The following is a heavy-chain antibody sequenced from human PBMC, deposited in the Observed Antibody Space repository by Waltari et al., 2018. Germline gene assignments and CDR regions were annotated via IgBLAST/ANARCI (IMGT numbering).Heavy chain of an antibody. D-gene: IGHD3-10*01. V-gene: IGHV4-38-2*01. CDR1: GYSISSGYY. CDR3: AITGSGSYLRNDY. J-gene: IGHJ4*02. CDR2: IYHSGHT. Sequence: QVQLQESGPGLVKPSETLSLTCAVSGYSISSGYYWGWIRQPPGKGLEWSGSIYHSGHTYSNPSLKSRVTISVDTSKNPFSLKLSSVTAADTAVYYCAITGSGSYLRNDYWGQGTLVTVSS.